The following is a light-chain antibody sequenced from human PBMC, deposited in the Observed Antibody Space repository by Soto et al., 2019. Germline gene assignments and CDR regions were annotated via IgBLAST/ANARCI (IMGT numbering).Light chain of an antibody. CDR2: WAS. Sequence: DIVMTQSPDSLAVSLGERATINCKSSQSVLYSSNNKNYLAWYQQKPGQPPKLLIYWASTRESGVPDRFSGSGSWTDFTLTNSNLQAEDVAVYYCQQYYSTPWTFGQGTKVEIK. J-gene: IGKJ1*01. CDR3: QQYYSTPWT. CDR1: QSVLYSSNNKNY. V-gene: IGKV4-1*01.